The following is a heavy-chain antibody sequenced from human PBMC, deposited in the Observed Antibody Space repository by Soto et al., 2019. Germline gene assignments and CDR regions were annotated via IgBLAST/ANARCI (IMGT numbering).Heavy chain of an antibody. V-gene: IGHV3-23*01. Sequence: EVQLLESGGDLVQPGGSLRLSCAASGFTFDSYAMNWIRQVPGKGLEWVSVISAGGGTTFYAESVKGRFTISRDNSKNTVYLQMNRLRGDDAGLYYCAKRGMPVPGGYQYFESWGQGTLVTVSS. J-gene: IGHJ5*01. CDR2: ISAGGGTT. CDR1: GFTFDSYA. CDR3: AKRGMPVPGGYQYFES. D-gene: IGHD6-13*01.